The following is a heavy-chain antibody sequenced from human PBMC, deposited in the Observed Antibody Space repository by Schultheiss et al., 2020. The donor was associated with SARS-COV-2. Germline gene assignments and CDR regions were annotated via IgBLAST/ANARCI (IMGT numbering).Heavy chain of an antibody. CDR3: ARPSGTYYDILTGYYHFDY. CDR1: GGSISSYY. D-gene: IGHD3-9*01. J-gene: IGHJ4*02. CDR2: IYYSGST. Sequence: SETLSLTCTVSGGSISSYYWSWIRQPPGKGLEWIGYIYYSGSTNYNPSLKSRVTISVDTSKNQFSLKLSSVTAADTAMYYCARPSGTYYDILTGYYHFDYWGQGTLVTVSS. V-gene: IGHV4-59*01.